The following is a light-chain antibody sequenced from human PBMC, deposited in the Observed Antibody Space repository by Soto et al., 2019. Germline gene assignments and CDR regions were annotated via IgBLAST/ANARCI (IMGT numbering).Light chain of an antibody. CDR1: QSVSSNY. J-gene: IGKJ1*01. Sequence: EIVLTQSPGTLSLSPGERATLSCRASQSVSSNYLAWYQQKTGQAPMLLIYGASSRSTGIPDRFRGSGSGTYFTVTISRRGPEDFAAYYLQQNGSSPRTLGQGTKVEIK. CDR3: QQNGSSPRT. V-gene: IGKV3-20*01. CDR2: GAS.